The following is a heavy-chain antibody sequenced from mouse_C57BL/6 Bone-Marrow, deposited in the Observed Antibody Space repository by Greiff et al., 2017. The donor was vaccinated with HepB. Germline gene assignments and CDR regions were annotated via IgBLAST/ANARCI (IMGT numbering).Heavy chain of an antibody. CDR2: INPSSGYT. CDR3: ARVRYRYYFDY. V-gene: IGHV1-7*01. J-gene: IGHJ2*01. Sequence: QVHVKQSGAELAKPGASVKLSCKASGYTFTSYWMHWVKQRPGQGLEWIGYINPSSGYTKYKQKFKDKATLTADKSSSTAYMQLSSLTYEDSAVYYCARVRYRYYFDYWGEGTTLTVSS. D-gene: IGHD1-1*01. CDR1: GYTFTSYW.